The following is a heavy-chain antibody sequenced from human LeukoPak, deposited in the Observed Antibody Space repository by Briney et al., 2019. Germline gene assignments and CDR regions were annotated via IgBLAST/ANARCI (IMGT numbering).Heavy chain of an antibody. CDR2: RSYDGSNK. V-gene: IGHV3-30*04. Sequence: GGSLRLSCAASEFTFSSYAMHWVRQAPGKGLEWVAVRSYDGSNKYYADSVKGRFTISRDSSKNTLYLQMNSLGGEDTALYYCAKGRWGLTINNFDLWGQGTMVTVSS. J-gene: IGHJ3*01. CDR3: AKGRWGLTINNFDL. D-gene: IGHD2-21*02. CDR1: EFTFSSYA.